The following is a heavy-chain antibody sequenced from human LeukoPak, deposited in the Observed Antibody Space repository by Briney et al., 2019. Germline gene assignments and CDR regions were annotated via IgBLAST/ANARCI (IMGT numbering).Heavy chain of an antibody. J-gene: IGHJ4*02. CDR2: IKQDGSEK. CDR3: ARALEVLRYFDWLFPFDY. Sequence: GGSLRLSCAASGFTFSSYWMSWVRQAPGKGLEWVANIKQDGSEKYYVDSVKGRFTISRDNAKNSLYLQMNSLRAEDTAVYYCARALEVLRYFDWLFPFDYWGQGTLVTVFS. CDR1: GFTFSSYW. V-gene: IGHV3-7*01. D-gene: IGHD3-9*01.